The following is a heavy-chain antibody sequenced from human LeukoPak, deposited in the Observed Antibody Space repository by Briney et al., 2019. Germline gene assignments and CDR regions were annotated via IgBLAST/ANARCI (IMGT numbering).Heavy chain of an antibody. J-gene: IGHJ4*02. D-gene: IGHD6-13*01. V-gene: IGHV4-39*01. CDR2: IYYSGST. Sequence: PSETLSLTCTVSGGSISSYYWSWIRQPPGKGLEWIGSIYYSGSTYYNPSLKSRVTISVDTSKNQCSLRLSSVTAADTAIYYCAGHPAPGIAAAGRYAFDYWGQGTLVTVSS. CDR3: AGHPAPGIAAAGRYAFDY. CDR1: GGSISSYY.